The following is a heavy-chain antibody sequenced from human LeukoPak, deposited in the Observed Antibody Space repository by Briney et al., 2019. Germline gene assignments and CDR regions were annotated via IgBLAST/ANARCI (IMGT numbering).Heavy chain of an antibody. CDR3: AEEDYYDSSGYSGY. CDR2: ISYDGSNK. J-gene: IGHJ4*02. D-gene: IGHD3-22*01. CDR1: GFTFSSYA. Sequence: GGSLGLSCAASGFTFSSYAMHWVRQAPGKGLEWVAVISYDGSNKYYADSVKGRFTISRDNSKNTLYLQMNSLRAEDTAVYYCAEEDYYDSSGYSGYWGQGTLVTVSS. V-gene: IGHV3-30-3*01.